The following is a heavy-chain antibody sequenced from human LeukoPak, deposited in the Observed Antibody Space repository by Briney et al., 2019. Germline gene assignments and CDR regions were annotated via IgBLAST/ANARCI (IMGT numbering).Heavy chain of an antibody. CDR3: ASLSLGHY. Sequence: GGSLRLSCAASGFTVSNNCMSWVRQAPGKGLEWVSVIYSGGSTYYADSVKGRFTISRDTSKNTLSLQMNSLRAEDTAVYYCASLSLGHYWGQGTLVTVSS. V-gene: IGHV3-53*01. CDR2: IYSGGST. J-gene: IGHJ4*02. CDR1: GFTVSNNC. D-gene: IGHD6-6*01.